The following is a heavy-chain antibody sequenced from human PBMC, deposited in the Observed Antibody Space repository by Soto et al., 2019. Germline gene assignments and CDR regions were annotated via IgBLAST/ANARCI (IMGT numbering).Heavy chain of an antibody. V-gene: IGHV3-30*18. CDR1: GFTFSSYG. J-gene: IGHJ4*02. CDR2: ISYDGSNK. Sequence: GGSLRLSCAASGFTFSSYGMHWVRQAPGKGLEWVAVISYDGSNKYYADSVKGRFTISRDNSKNTLYLQMNSLRAEDTAVYYCAKDRITMIVVVIGGMIDYWGQGTLVTVSS. D-gene: IGHD3-22*01. CDR3: AKDRITMIVVVIGGMIDY.